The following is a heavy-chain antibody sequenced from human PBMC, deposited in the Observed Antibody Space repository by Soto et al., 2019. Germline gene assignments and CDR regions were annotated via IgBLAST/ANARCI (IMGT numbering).Heavy chain of an antibody. CDR2: IDYGGST. D-gene: IGHD3-3*01. CDR3: ASVPYYDFWSGSRSPSYYYYGIDV. J-gene: IGHJ6*02. CDR1: GGSVSSRTYY. V-gene: IGHV4-39*01. Sequence: PSETLSLTCTVSGGSVSSRTYYWAWIRQSPGKGLEWIGNIDYGGSTYDNPSLKSRVIMSVDTSRNQFSLKLSSVTAADTAVYYCASVPYYDFWSGSRSPSYYYYGIDVWGQGTTVTVSS.